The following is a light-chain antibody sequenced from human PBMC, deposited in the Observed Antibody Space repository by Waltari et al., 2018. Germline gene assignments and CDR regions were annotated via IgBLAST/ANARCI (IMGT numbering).Light chain of an antibody. J-gene: IGKJ4*01. V-gene: IGKV3-20*01. CDR1: QTINNNF. CDR3: QQYDGSILT. CDR2: GAS. Sequence: IVLTQSPDTLSLSPGQRATLSCRASQTINNNFLVWYQQKPGQAPRLLIHGASSRATGFPDRFSGSGSGTEFTLTISRLEPEDVAVYYCQQYDGSILTFGGGTKVEI.